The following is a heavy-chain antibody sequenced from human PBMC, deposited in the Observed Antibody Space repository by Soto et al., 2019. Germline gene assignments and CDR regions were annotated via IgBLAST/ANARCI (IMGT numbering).Heavy chain of an antibody. Sequence: GGSLRLSCAASGFTFSSYSMNWVRQAPGKGLEWVSYISSSSSTIYYADSVKGRFTISRDNAKNSLYLQMNSLRAEDTAVYYCASQVAGLLNYYYYYYMDVWGKGTTVTVSS. V-gene: IGHV3-48*01. CDR2: ISSSSSTI. CDR3: ASQVAGLLNYYYYYYMDV. CDR1: GFTFSSYS. J-gene: IGHJ6*03. D-gene: IGHD6-19*01.